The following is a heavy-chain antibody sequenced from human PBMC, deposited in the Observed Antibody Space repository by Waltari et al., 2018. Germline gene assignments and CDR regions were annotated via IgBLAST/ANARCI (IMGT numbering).Heavy chain of an antibody. D-gene: IGHD1-26*01. CDR1: GFPFSSYS. CDR2: ISSSSSYI. J-gene: IGHJ4*02. Sequence: EVQLVESGGGLVKPGGSLRLSCAASGFPFSSYSMNWVRQAPGKGLEWVSSISSSSSYIYYADSVKGRFTISRDNAKNSLYLQMNSLRAEDTAVYYCARDLGGSPYDWGQGTLVTVSS. V-gene: IGHV3-21*01. CDR3: ARDLGGSPYD.